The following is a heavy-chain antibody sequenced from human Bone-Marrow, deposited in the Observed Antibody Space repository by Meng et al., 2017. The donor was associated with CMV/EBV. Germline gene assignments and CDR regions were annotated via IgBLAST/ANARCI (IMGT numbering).Heavy chain of an antibody. Sequence: ASVKVSCKASGYTFTGYYMHWVRQAPGQGLEWMGWINPNSGGTNYAQKFQGRVTMTRNTSISTAYMELSRLRSDDTAVYYCAARGVVVPAARKRNIDYWGQGTLVTVSS. CDR3: AARGVVVPAARKRNIDY. J-gene: IGHJ4*02. CDR1: GYTFTGYY. V-gene: IGHV1-2*02. D-gene: IGHD2-2*01. CDR2: INPNSGGT.